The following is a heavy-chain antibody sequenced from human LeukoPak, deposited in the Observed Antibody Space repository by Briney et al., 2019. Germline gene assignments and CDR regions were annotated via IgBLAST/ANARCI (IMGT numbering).Heavy chain of an antibody. D-gene: IGHD2-15*01. V-gene: IGHV1-69*04. J-gene: IGHJ3*02. CDR2: IIPIFGIA. CDR3: ARGIGYCSGGSCYRIGDAFDI. CDR1: GGTFSSYA. Sequence: SVKVSCKASGGTFSSYAISWVRQAPGQGLEWMGRIIPIFGIANCAQKFQGRVTITADKSTSTAYMELSSLRSEDTAVYYCARGIGYCSGGSCYRIGDAFDIWGQGTMVTVSS.